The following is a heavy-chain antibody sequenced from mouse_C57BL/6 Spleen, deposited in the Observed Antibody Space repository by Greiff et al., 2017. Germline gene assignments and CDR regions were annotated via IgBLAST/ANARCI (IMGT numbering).Heavy chain of an antibody. CDR1: GFSLTSYA. D-gene: IGHD1-1*01. J-gene: IGHJ1*03. V-gene: IGHV2-9-1*01. CDR3: ARRYYGSSHCYLDV. CDR2: ICTGGGT. Sequence: QVQLKESGPGLVAPSPSLSITCTASGFSLTSYAISWVRQPPGKGLEWLGVICTGGGTNNNSSHKSRLSISKDNSKSQVFLKMNSLQTDDTARYYGARRYYGSSHCYLDVWGTGTTVTVSS.